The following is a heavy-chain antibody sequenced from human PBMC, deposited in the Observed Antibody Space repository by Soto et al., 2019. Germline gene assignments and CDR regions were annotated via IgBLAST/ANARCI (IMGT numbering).Heavy chain of an antibody. V-gene: IGHV1-69*13. CDR2: IIPIFGTA. J-gene: IGHJ3*01. D-gene: IGHD3-22*01. Sequence: SVKVSCKASGGTFSSYAISWVRQAPGQGLEWMGGIIPIFGTANYAQKFQGRVTITADESTSTAYMELSSLRSEDTAVYYCARGFYDIVFYYYQAAPLVLFDFWAQGALVPV. CDR3: ARGFYDIVFYYYQAAPLVLFDF. CDR1: GGTFSSYA.